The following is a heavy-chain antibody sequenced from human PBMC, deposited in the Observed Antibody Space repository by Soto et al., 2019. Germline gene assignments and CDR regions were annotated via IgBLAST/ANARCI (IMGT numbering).Heavy chain of an antibody. J-gene: IGHJ6*02. CDR1: GGSFSGYY. D-gene: IGHD5-18*01. CDR3: ARALIQLWPHYYYGMDV. CDR2: INHSGST. V-gene: IGHV4-34*01. Sequence: SETLSGTCVVYGGSFSGYYWSWIRQPPGKGLEWIGEINHSGSTNYNPSLKSRVTISVDTSKNQFSLKVSSVTAADTAVYYCARALIQLWPHYYYGMDVWGQGTTVTVSS.